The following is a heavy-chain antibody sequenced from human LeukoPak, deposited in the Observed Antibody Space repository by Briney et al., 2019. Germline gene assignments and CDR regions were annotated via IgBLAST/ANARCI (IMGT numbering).Heavy chain of an antibody. CDR2: IKRDGSEK. CDR1: GFTFSLYW. V-gene: IGHV3-7*01. CDR3: ARRPIVVLSTAPFDY. Sequence: PGGSLRLSCAASGFTFSLYWMSWVRQAPGKGLEWVANIKRDGSEKDYVDSVKGRFTISRDNAKNSLYLQMNSLRAEDTAMYYCARRPIVVLSTAPFDYWGQGTLVTVSS. D-gene: IGHD2-2*01. J-gene: IGHJ4*02.